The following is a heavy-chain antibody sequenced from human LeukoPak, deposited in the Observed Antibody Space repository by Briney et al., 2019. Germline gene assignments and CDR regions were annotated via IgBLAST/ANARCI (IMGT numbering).Heavy chain of an antibody. V-gene: IGHV4-4*07. CDR2: IFSSGST. CDR1: GGSISSYY. CDR3: ARDRGTTFDY. Sequence: SETLSLTCTVSGGSISSYYWSWIRQPAGKGLEWIGRIFSSGSTNYNPSLKTRVTMSVDTSKNQFSLRLSSVTAADTAVYHCARDRGTTFDYWGQGTLVTVSS. J-gene: IGHJ4*02. D-gene: IGHD1-14*01.